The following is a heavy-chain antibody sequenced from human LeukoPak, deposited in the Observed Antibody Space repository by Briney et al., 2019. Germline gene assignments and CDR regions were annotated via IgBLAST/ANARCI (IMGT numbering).Heavy chain of an antibody. CDR1: GFTFSKNW. V-gene: IGHV3-7*01. J-gene: IGHJ4*02. CDR2: IRKDGNEK. Sequence: GGSLRLSCVAYGFTFSKNWMTWVRQAPGKGLEWVANIRKDGNEKYYVDSVKGRFTISRDNAKNSLYLQMNSLRAEDTAVYYCARDQSSSWYVPSFDYWGQGTLVTVSS. CDR3: ARDQSSSWYVPSFDY. D-gene: IGHD6-13*01.